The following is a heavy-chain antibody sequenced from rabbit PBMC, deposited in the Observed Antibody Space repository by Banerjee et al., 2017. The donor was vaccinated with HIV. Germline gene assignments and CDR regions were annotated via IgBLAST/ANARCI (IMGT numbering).Heavy chain of an antibody. CDR1: GFSFSSYG. V-gene: IGHV1S40*01. Sequence: QSLEESGGDLVKPGASLTLTCTGSGFSFSSYGVSWVRQAPGKGLEWIGYIDPVFGSAYYASWAKGRFTISKTSSTTVTLQMTSLTAADTATYFCTREGDLWGPGTLVTVS. CDR3: TREGDL. CDR2: IDPVFGSA. J-gene: IGHJ4*01.